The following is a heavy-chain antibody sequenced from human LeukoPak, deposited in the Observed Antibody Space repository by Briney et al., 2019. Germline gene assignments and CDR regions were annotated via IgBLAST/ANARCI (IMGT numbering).Heavy chain of an antibody. CDR2: IYTSGST. D-gene: IGHD6-13*01. CDR3: ARVGTGYSSSWGQRTPYNWFDP. Sequence: SETLSLTCTVSGGSISSYYWSWIRQPAGKGLEWIGRIYTSGSTNYNPSLKSRVTMSVGTSKNQFSLKLSSVTAADTAVYYCARVGTGYSSSWGQRTPYNWFDPWGQGTLVTVSS. J-gene: IGHJ5*02. CDR1: GGSISSYY. V-gene: IGHV4-4*07.